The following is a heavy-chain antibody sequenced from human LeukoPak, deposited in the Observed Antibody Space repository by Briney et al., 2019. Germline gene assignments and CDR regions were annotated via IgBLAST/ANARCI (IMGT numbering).Heavy chain of an antibody. V-gene: IGHV4-59*01. CDR2: IYYSGST. D-gene: IGHD6-13*01. CDR3: ARGIAAAALFDY. J-gene: IGHJ4*02. Sequence: PSETLSLTCTVSGGSISSYYWSWIRQPPGKGLEWIGYIYYSGSTNYNPSLKSRVTISVDTSKNQFSLKLNSVTDADTAVYYCARGIAAAALFDYWGLGTLVTVSS. CDR1: GGSISSYY.